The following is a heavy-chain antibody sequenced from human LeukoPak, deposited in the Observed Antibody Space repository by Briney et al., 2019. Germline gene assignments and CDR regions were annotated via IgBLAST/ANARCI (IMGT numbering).Heavy chain of an antibody. CDR1: GFTFSSYS. Sequence: PGGSLRLSCAASGFTFSSYSMNWVRQAPGKGLEWVSSISSSSSYIYYADSVKGRFTISRDNAKNSLYLQMNSLRAEDTAVYYCARAGVVKSDPDYWGQGTLVTVSS. D-gene: IGHD3-3*01. V-gene: IGHV3-21*01. CDR3: ARAGVVKSDPDY. J-gene: IGHJ4*02. CDR2: ISSSSSYI.